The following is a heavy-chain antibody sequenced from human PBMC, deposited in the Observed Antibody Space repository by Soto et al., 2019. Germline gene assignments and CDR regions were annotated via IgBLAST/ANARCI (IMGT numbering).Heavy chain of an antibody. Sequence: GASVKVSCKASGLTFTRSAVKWVRQARGQRLEWIGWIVVGSGNTNYAQKFQERVTITRDMSTSTAYMELSSLRSEDTAVYYCAADPPLWFGEFTNYYGMDVWGQGTTVTVSS. V-gene: IGHV1-58*01. CDR3: AADPPLWFGEFTNYYGMDV. CDR2: IVVGSGNT. J-gene: IGHJ6*02. CDR1: GLTFTRSA. D-gene: IGHD3-10*01.